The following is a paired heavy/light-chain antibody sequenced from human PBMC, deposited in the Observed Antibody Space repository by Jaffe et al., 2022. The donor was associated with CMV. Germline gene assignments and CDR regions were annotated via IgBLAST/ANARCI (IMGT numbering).Heavy chain of an antibody. J-gene: IGHJ6*02. Sequence: QVQLVQSGAEVKRPGSSVRVSCKASEDRFTNTAFSWVRQAPGQGLEWMGGVLPIFGLTNYAQNFQDRATISADEFTTTVYMELRSLRSEDTAVYYCARVRYYYDSSGPSEYYAMDVWGQGTTVTVSS. CDR3: ARVRYYYDSSGPSEYYAMDV. V-gene: IGHV1-69*01. CDR1: EDRFTNTA. D-gene: IGHD3-22*01. CDR2: VLPIFGLT.
Light chain of an antibody. CDR1: QDIRTS. CDR3: QHLSSDPLFT. Sequence: IQLTQSPSSLSASVGDSVTITCRASQDIRTSLAWYQQKPGKAPKLLIYSASSLQRGVPSRFSGSGSATEFTLTISSLQPEDYATYYCQHLSSDPLFTFGPGTKVDVK. CDR2: SAS. V-gene: IGKV1-9*01. J-gene: IGKJ3*01.